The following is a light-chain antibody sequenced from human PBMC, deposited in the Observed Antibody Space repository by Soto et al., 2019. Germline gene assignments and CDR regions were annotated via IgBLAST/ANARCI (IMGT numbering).Light chain of an antibody. Sequence: EKVMTQSPATLSVSPGESATLSCRASQSVNRNLAWYQQKPGQTPRLLIYGASTRAAGVPVRFSGSGSGTHFNLTIISLQSEDFAIYYCHQYNIWPPEVTFGPGTKVDIK. J-gene: IGKJ3*01. V-gene: IGKV3-15*01. CDR3: HQYNIWPPEVT. CDR2: GAS. CDR1: QSVNRN.